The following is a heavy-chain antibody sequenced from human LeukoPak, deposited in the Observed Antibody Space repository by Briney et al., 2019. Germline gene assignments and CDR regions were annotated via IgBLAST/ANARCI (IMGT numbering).Heavy chain of an antibody. D-gene: IGHD6-13*01. Sequence: SETLSLTCTVSGGSISSYYRSWIRQPPGKGLEWIGYIYYSGSTNYNPSLKSRVTISVDTSKNQFSLKLSSVTAADTAVYYCARRDSSWYQGGYYYYMDVWGKGTTVTVSS. V-gene: IGHV4-59*08. CDR3: ARRDSSWYQGGYYYYMDV. J-gene: IGHJ6*03. CDR2: IYYSGST. CDR1: GGSISSYY.